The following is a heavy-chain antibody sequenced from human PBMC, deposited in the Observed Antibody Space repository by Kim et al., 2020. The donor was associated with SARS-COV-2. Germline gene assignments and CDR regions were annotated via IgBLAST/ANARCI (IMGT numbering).Heavy chain of an antibody. CDR3: AREILWFGDAFDI. Sequence: YSQEFRGRVTISRDTSASTAYMELSSLRSEDTAVYYCAREILWFGDAFDIGGEGTMVTVSS. D-gene: IGHD3-10*01. V-gene: IGHV1-3*01. J-gene: IGHJ3*02.